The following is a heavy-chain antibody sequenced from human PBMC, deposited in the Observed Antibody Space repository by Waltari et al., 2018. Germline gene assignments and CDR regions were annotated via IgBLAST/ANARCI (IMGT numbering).Heavy chain of an antibody. J-gene: IGHJ4*02. CDR3: ASRGPRYYFDY. CDR1: AGSISSSSYY. V-gene: IGHV4-39*07. CDR2: IYYSGST. Sequence: QLQLQESGPGLVKPSETLSLTCTVSAGSISSSSYYWGWSRQPPGKGLEWIGSIYYSGSTYYNPSLKSRVTISVDTSKNQFSLKLSSVTAADTAVYYCASRGPRYYFDYWGQGTLVTVSS. D-gene: IGHD2-15*01.